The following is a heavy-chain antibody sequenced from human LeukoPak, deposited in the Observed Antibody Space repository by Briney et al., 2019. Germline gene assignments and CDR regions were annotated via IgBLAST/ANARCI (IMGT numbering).Heavy chain of an antibody. CDR3: AKCGVRFLPLIDY. J-gene: IGHJ4*02. CDR2: ISSNGGAT. D-gene: IGHD3-3*01. CDR1: GFTFSTYS. Sequence: GGSLRLSCAASGFTFSTYSMHWVRQAPGKGLEYISAISSNGGATYYANSVKGRFTISRDNSKNTLYLQMNSLRAEDTAVYYCAKCGVRFLPLIDYWGQGTLVTVSS. V-gene: IGHV3-64*01.